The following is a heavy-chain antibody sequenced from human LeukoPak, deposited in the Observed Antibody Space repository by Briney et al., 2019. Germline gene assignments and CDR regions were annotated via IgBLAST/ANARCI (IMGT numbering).Heavy chain of an antibody. D-gene: IGHD2-15*01. Sequence: ASVKVSCKASGNTFTSYAMHWVRQAPGQRLEWMGWINAGNGNTKYSQKFQGRVTITRDTSASTAYMELSSLRSEDTAVYYCARAPLVVVVAAQLDYWGQGTLVTVSS. CDR3: ARAPLVVVVAAQLDY. CDR2: INAGNGNT. V-gene: IGHV1-3*01. J-gene: IGHJ4*02. CDR1: GNTFTSYA.